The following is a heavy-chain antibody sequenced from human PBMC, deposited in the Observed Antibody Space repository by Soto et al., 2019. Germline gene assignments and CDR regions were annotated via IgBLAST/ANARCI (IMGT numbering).Heavy chain of an antibody. Sequence: QVQLVQSGAEVKKPGSSVKVSCKASGGTFSYYTITWVRQAPGQGLEWMGRIIPILGIANYAQKIQGRVTITADKSTNTAYMELSSLRSEDTAVYYCAREQYGGDPMIWGQGTLVTVSS. D-gene: IGHD2-21*02. CDR2: IIPILGIA. V-gene: IGHV1-69*08. J-gene: IGHJ4*02. CDR1: GGTFSYYT. CDR3: AREQYGGDPMI.